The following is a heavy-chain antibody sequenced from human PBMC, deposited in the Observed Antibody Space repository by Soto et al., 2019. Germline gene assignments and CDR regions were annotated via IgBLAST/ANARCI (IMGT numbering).Heavy chain of an antibody. CDR2: IWYDGSNK. D-gene: IGHD3-3*01. CDR1: GFTFSSYG. V-gene: IGHV3-33*01. Sequence: GGSLRLSCAASGFTFSSYGMHWVRQAPGKGLEWVAVIWYDGSNKYYADSVKGRFTISRDNSKNTLYLQMNSLRAEDTAVYYCARAQTRYYDFWSGYHFDYWGQGTLVTVSS. J-gene: IGHJ4*02. CDR3: ARAQTRYYDFWSGYHFDY.